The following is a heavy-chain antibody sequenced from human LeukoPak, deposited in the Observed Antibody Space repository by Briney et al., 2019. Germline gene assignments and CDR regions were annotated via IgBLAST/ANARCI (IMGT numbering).Heavy chain of an antibody. J-gene: IGHJ4*02. Sequence: GGSLRLSCAASGFTFSSYAMSWVRQAPGKGLEWVSAISGSGGSTYYADSVKGRFTISRDNSKNTLYLQMNSLRAEDTAVYYCAKVWGYDSSGYPDYWGQGTLVTVSS. V-gene: IGHV3-23*01. CDR1: GFTFSSYA. CDR3: AKVWGYDSSGYPDY. D-gene: IGHD3-22*01. CDR2: ISGSGGST.